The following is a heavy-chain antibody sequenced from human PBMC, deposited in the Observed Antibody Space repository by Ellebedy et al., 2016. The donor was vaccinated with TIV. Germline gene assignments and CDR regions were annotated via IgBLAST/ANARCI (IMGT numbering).Heavy chain of an antibody. CDR1: GFTFSSYG. CDR3: AKDIRVPAALFDY. V-gene: IGHV3-30*02. Sequence: PGGSLRLSCAASGFTFSSYGMHWVRQAPGKGLEWVAVIWYDGSNKYYADSVKGRFTISRDNSKNTLYLQMNSLRAEDTAVYYCAKDIRVPAALFDYWGQGTLVTVSS. D-gene: IGHD2-2*01. CDR2: IWYDGSNK. J-gene: IGHJ4*02.